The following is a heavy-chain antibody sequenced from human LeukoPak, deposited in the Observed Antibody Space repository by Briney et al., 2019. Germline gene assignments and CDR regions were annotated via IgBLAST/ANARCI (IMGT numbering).Heavy chain of an antibody. CDR1: GFTFSNSW. V-gene: IGHV3-74*01. CDR2: INSDGSTT. D-gene: IGHD3-16*01. Sequence: GGSLRLSCAASGFTFSNSWMHWVRQAPGKGLVWASRINSDGSTTTYADFVKGRFTISRDNAKNTLYLQMNSLRAEDTAVYYCTTSRGRGNWFDPWGQGTLVTVSS. CDR3: TTSRGRGNWFDP. J-gene: IGHJ5*02.